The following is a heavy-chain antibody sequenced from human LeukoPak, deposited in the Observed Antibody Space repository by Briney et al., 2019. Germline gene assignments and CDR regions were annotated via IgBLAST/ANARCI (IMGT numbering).Heavy chain of an antibody. CDR3: TTDTVTIFGVVIYYYYYMDV. D-gene: IGHD3-3*01. CDR1: GFTFSNAW. J-gene: IGHJ6*03. V-gene: IGHV3-15*01. Sequence: PGGSLRLSCAASGFTFSNAWISWVRQAPGKGLEWVGRIKSKTDGGTTDYAAPVKGRFTISRDDSKNTLYLQMNSLKTEDTAVYYCTTDTVTIFGVVIYYYYYMDVWGKGTTVTVSS. CDR2: IKSKTDGGTT.